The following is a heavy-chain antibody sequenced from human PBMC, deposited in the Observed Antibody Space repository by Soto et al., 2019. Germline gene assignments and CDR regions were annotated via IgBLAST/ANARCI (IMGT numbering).Heavy chain of an antibody. CDR3: ARDPDSSGWYNWFDP. J-gene: IGHJ5*02. V-gene: IGHV3-48*01. CDR2: ISSSSSTI. Sequence: GGSLRLSCAASGFTFSSYSMSWVRQAPGKGLEWVSYISSSSSTIYYADSVKGRFTISRDNAKNSLYLQMNSLRAEDTALYYCARDPDSSGWYNWFDPWGQGTLVTVSS. CDR1: GFTFSSYS. D-gene: IGHD6-19*01.